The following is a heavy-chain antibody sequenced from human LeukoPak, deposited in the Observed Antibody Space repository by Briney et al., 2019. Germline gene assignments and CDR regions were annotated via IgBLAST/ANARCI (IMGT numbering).Heavy chain of an antibody. D-gene: IGHD6-13*01. CDR2: INGDGSST. V-gene: IGHV3-74*01. CDR3: AQEAAAGTFDY. J-gene: IGHJ4*02. Sequence: PGGSLRLSCAAPGFTFSSYWMHWVRQAPGKGLVWVSRINGDGSSTTYADSVKGRFTISRDNAKNTPYLQMNSLRAEDTALYYCAQEAAAGTFDYWGQGTLVTVSS. CDR1: GFTFSSYW.